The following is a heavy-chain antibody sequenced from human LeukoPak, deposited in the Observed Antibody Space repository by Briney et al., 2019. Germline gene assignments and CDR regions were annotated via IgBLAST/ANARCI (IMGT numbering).Heavy chain of an antibody. D-gene: IGHD3-22*01. J-gene: IGHJ4*02. Sequence: GGSLRLSCAASGFTFSSYAMSWVRQAPGKGLEWVSAISGSGANTYYADSVKGRFTISRDNSKNTLYLQMNSLRAEDTAVYYCARGSNYYDIPTRVDYWGQGTLVTVSS. CDR1: GFTFSSYA. CDR2: ISGSGANT. V-gene: IGHV3-23*01. CDR3: ARGSNYYDIPTRVDY.